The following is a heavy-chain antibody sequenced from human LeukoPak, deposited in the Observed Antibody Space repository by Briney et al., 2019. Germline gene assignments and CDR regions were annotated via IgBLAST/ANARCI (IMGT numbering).Heavy chain of an antibody. V-gene: IGHV4-34*01. Sequence: PSETLSLTCAVYGGSFSGYYWSWIRQPPGKGLEWIGEINHSESTNYNPSLKSRVTISVDTSENQFSLKLSSVTAADTAVYYCARPGGYSSGWYGGYHFDYWGQGTLVTVSS. D-gene: IGHD6-19*01. CDR2: INHSEST. CDR1: GGSFSGYY. CDR3: ARPGGYSSGWYGGYHFDY. J-gene: IGHJ4*02.